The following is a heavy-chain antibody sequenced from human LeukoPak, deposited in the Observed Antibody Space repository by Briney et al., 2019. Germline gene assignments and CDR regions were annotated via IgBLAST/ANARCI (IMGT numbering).Heavy chain of an antibody. CDR2: ISSSSSTI. D-gene: IGHD2-2*01. V-gene: IGHV3-48*01. Sequence: PGGSLRLSCAASGFTFSSYSMNWVRQAPGKGLEWVSYISSSSSTIYYADSVKGRFTISRDNAKNSLYLQMNSLRAEDTAVYYCARYCSSTSCRPSFDYWGQGTLVTVSS. J-gene: IGHJ4*02. CDR1: GFTFSSYS. CDR3: ARYCSSTSCRPSFDY.